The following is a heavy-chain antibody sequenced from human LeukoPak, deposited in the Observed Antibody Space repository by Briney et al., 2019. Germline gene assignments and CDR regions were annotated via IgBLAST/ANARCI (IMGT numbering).Heavy chain of an antibody. CDR3: ARRSTGYCSSTSCYGYYYYGMDV. CDR2: IYPGDSDT. J-gene: IGHJ6*02. CDR1: GYSFTSYW. V-gene: IGHV5-51*01. D-gene: IGHD2-2*01. Sequence: GESLKISCKGSGYSFTSYWIGWVRQMPGKCLEWMGIIYPGDSDTRYSPSFQGQVTISADKSISTAYLQWSSLKASDTAMYHCARRSTGYCSSTSCYGYYYYGMDVWGQGTTVTVSS.